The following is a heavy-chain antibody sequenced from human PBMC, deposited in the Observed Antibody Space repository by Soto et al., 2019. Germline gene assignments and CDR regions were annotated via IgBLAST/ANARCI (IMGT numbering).Heavy chain of an antibody. CDR3: AKPPLGPGSPEDLYYYYGMDV. Sequence: GGSLRLSCAASGFTFSSYAMSWVRQAPGKGLEWVSAISGSGGSTYYADSVKGRFTISRDNSKNTLYLQMNSLRAEDTAVYYCAKPPLGPGSPEDLYYYYGMDVWGQGTTVTVSS. J-gene: IGHJ6*02. V-gene: IGHV3-23*01. CDR2: ISGSGGST. CDR1: GFTFSSYA. D-gene: IGHD3-3*02.